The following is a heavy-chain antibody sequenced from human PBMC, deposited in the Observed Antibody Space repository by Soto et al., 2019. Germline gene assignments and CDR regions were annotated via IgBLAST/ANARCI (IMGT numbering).Heavy chain of an antibody. Sequence: SETLSLTCTVSGGSISSYYWSWIRQPPGKGLEWIGYIYYSGSTNYNPSLESRVTISVDTSKNQFSLKLSSVTAADTAVYYCARYVGATTEDYYYGMDVWGQGTTVTVSS. V-gene: IGHV4-59*01. CDR2: IYYSGST. CDR3: ARYVGATTEDYYYGMDV. CDR1: GGSISSYY. J-gene: IGHJ6*02. D-gene: IGHD1-26*01.